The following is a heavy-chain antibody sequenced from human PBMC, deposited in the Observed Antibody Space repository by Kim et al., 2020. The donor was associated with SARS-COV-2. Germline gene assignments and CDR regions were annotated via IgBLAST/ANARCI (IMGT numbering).Heavy chain of an antibody. Sequence: SETLSLTCDVYGGSISDYFLTWVRQPPGKGLEWIGEVTNTGTTYYKAALSSRVTISADTSKKHIFLTLTSVTAADSAVYYCAGGFSDAWEVGYAWGHGALVTVSS. D-gene: IGHD5-12*01. CDR2: VTNTGTT. CDR1: GGSISDYF. CDR3: AGGFSDAWEVGYA. V-gene: IGHV4-34*01. J-gene: IGHJ5*01.